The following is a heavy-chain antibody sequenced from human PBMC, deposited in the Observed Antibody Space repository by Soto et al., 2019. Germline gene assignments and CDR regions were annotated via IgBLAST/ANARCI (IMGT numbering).Heavy chain of an antibody. Sequence: EVQLVESGGGLVQPGGSLRLSCAASGFTFSNYDMHWVHQVTGKGLEWVSAIGAAGDTYYPDSVKGRFTISRENAKNSLYLQMNSLRAEDTAVYYCASGGWGSSWYEGGSRIDYWGQGALVTVSS. J-gene: IGHJ4*02. CDR1: GFTFSNYD. D-gene: IGHD6-13*01. V-gene: IGHV3-13*01. CDR2: IGAAGDT. CDR3: ASGGWGSSWYEGGSRIDY.